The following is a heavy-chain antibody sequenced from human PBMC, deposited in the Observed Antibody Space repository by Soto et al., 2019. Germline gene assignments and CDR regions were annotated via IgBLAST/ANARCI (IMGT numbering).Heavy chain of an antibody. CDR2: IYPGDSDT. CDR3: ASQTRGLVASPEHAFDI. V-gene: IGHV5-51*01. J-gene: IGHJ3*02. Sequence: GESLKISCKGSGYSFTSYWIGWVRQMPGKGLEWMGIIYPGDSDTRYSPSFQGQVTISADKSISTAYLQWSSLKASDTAMYYCASQTRGLVASPEHAFDIWGQGTMVTGSS. D-gene: IGHD6-19*01. CDR1: GYSFTSYW.